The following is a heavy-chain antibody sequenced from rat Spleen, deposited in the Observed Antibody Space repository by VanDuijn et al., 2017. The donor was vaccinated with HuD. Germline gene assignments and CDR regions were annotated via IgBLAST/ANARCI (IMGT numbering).Heavy chain of an antibody. V-gene: IGHV5-20*01. CDR2: ISNDGGST. CDR3: TTGWVMDA. CDR1: GFTFSDYN. D-gene: IGHD1-12*02. Sequence: EVQLVETGGGLVQPGRSLKLSCAASGFTFSDYNMAWVRQAPEKGLEWVAYISNDGGSTYYRDTVKGRFTISRDNAKSTLYLQMDSLRSGDTATYYCTTGWVMDAWGQGASVTVSS. J-gene: IGHJ4*01.